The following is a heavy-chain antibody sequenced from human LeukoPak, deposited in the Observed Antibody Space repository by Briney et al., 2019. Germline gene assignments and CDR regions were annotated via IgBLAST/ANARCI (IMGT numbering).Heavy chain of an antibody. CDR1: GYTFTSYD. Sequence: ASVTVSCKASGYTFTSYDINWVRQATAQGLERVGWVNPNSGNTGYAQKFQVRVTITRNTSISTAYMELGSLRSADTAVYYCVRGPYPSGSYYWGQGTLVTVSS. J-gene: IGHJ4*02. CDR3: VRGPYPSGSYY. D-gene: IGHD1-26*01. V-gene: IGHV1-8*01. CDR2: VNPNSGNT.